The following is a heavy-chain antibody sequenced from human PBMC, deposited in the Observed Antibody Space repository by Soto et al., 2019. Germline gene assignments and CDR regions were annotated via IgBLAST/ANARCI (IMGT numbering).Heavy chain of an antibody. V-gene: IGHV3-7*03. Sequence: LRLSCAASGFTFTAYWMSWVRQAPGKGLEWVAKIKQDGTVTDYLDSLKGRFTISRDNAKNSLYLQMNSLTSEDTAVYFCARYRSGAYDFDYWGQGTLVTVSS. CDR3: ARYRSGAYDFDY. CDR2: IKQDGTVT. J-gene: IGHJ4*02. CDR1: GFTFTAYW. D-gene: IGHD4-17*01.